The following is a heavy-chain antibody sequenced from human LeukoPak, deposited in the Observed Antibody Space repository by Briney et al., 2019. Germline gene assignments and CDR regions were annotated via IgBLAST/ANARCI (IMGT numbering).Heavy chain of an antibody. J-gene: IGHJ6*02. Sequence: GASVKVSCKASGYTFTSYGIGWVRQAPGQGLEWMGWISAYNGNTNYAQKLQGRVTMTTDTSTSTAYMELRSLRSEDTAVYYCARGYCSSTSCYSDYYYYYGMDVWGQGTTVTVSS. V-gene: IGHV1-18*01. CDR3: ARGYCSSTSCYSDYYYYYGMDV. CDR1: GYTFTSYG. D-gene: IGHD2-2*01. CDR2: ISAYNGNT.